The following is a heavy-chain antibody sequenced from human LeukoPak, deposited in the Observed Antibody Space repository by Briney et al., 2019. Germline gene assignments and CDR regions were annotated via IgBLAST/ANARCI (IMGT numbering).Heavy chain of an antibody. Sequence: LSQALSLTCALSGDIVSSNSAAWHWITQSPSRGLEWLGRTYYRSKWYNDYAVSVKSRITINPDTSKHQFSLPLNSVTPEDTAVYYCARDPRWLQFFDYWGQGTLVTVSS. J-gene: IGHJ4*02. D-gene: IGHD5-24*01. V-gene: IGHV6-1*01. CDR2: TYYRSKWYN. CDR1: GDIVSSNSAA. CDR3: ARDPRWLQFFDY.